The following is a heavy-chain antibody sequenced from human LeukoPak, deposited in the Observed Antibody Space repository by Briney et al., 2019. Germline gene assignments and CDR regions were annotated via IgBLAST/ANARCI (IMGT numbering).Heavy chain of an antibody. CDR3: AKEPTVLTRYFDY. D-gene: IGHD4/OR15-4a*01. Sequence: PGGSLRLSCAASGFTFSGSAMHWVRQASGKGLEWVGRIRSKANSYATAYAASVKGRFTISRDNSKNTLYLQMNSLRAEDTAVYYCAKEPTVLTRYFDYWGQGTLVTVSS. CDR1: GFTFSGSA. J-gene: IGHJ4*02. CDR2: IRSKANSYAT. V-gene: IGHV3-73*01.